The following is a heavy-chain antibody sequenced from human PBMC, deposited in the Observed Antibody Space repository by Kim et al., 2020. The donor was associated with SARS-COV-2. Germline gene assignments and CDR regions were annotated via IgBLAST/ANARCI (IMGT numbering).Heavy chain of an antibody. CDR3: AKEITVRVVVVTADAFDI. D-gene: IGHD3-22*01. J-gene: IGHJ3*02. V-gene: IGHV3-23*01. Sequence: VKGRFTISRDNAKNTLYLQMNSLRAEDTAVYYCAKEITVRVVVVTADAFDIWGQGTMVTVSS.